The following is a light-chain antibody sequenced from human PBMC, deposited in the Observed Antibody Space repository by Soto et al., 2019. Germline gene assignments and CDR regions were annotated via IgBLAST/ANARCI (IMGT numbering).Light chain of an antibody. CDR2: EVS. V-gene: IGLV2-14*01. Sequence: QSVLTQPASVSGSPGQSITISCSGTSSDVGGYNFVSWYQQHPGKAPKLMIYEVSNRPSGVSSRFSGSKSGNTASLTISGLQAEDEADYYCSSYTSVTTVVLGGGTKLTVL. CDR3: SSYTSVTTVV. J-gene: IGLJ3*02. CDR1: SSDVGGYNF.